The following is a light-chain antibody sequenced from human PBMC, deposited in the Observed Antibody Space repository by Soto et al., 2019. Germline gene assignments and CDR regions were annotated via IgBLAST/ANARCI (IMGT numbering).Light chain of an antibody. V-gene: IGLV2-14*03. CDR2: DVN. Sequence: QSALTQPASVSGSPGQSITISCTGTSSDVGGYNFVSWYQQHPGKVPKLMIFDVNRRPSGVSDRFSGSKSGNTASLSISGLQAEDEGDYYCCSYTSSSTHVFGSGTKVTVL. CDR1: SSDVGGYNF. CDR3: CSYTSSSTHV. J-gene: IGLJ1*01.